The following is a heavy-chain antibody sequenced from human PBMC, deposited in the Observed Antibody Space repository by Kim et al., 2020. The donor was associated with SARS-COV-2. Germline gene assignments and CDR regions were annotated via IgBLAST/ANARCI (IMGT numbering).Heavy chain of an antibody. D-gene: IGHD1-26*01. V-gene: IGHV3-30-3*01. CDR2: ISYDGSNK. CDR1: GFTFSSYA. Sequence: GGSLRLSCAASGFTFSSYAMHWVRQAPGKGLEWVAVISYDGSNKYYADSVKGRFTISRDNTKNTLYLQMNSLRAEDTAVYYCARARGGSYYYGMDVWGQGTTVTVSS. CDR3: ARARGGSYYYGMDV. J-gene: IGHJ6*02.